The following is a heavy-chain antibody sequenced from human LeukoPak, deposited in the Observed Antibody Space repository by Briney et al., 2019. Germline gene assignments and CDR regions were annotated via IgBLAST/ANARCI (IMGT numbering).Heavy chain of an antibody. CDR1: GFTFSSYG. V-gene: IGHV3-30*18. D-gene: IGHD1-26*01. J-gene: IGHJ4*02. CDR2: ISYDGSNK. Sequence: GGSLRLSCAASGFTFSSYGMHWVRQAPGKGLEWVTVISYDGSNKYYADSVKGRFTIYRDNSKNTLYLQMNSLRAEDTAVYYCAKDTSIVGATSNDYWGQGTLVTVSS. CDR3: AKDTSIVGATSNDY.